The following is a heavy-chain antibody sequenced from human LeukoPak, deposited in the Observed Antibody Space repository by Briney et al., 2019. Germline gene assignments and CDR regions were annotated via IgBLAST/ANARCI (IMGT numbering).Heavy chain of an antibody. Sequence: PSESLSLTCTVSGGSIDSYYWSWIRQPPGKRLEWIGYIYYSGSTKYNPSLKSRVSISVDTSKNQFSLRLSSVTAADTAVYYCARGGYRSSNWFDPWGQGTLVTVSS. CDR3: ARGGYRSSNWFDP. CDR1: GGSIDSYY. D-gene: IGHD1-1*01. CDR2: IYYSGST. V-gene: IGHV4-59*08. J-gene: IGHJ5*02.